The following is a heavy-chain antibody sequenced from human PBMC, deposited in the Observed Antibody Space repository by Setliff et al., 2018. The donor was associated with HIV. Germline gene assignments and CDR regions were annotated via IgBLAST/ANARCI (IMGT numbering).Heavy chain of an antibody. V-gene: IGHV3-9*01. CDR2: LSSNSGSI. CDR1: GFTFDDYA. CDR3: AKGWGPRGYNGRVLEY. Sequence: QPGGSLRLSCAASGFTFDDYAMHWVRQAPGKGLEWVSGLSSNSGSIGYADSVKGRFTISRDNAKNSLYLQMNSPTPDDTAFYYCAKGWGPRGYNGRVLEYWGQGTLVTVSS. J-gene: IGHJ4*02. D-gene: IGHD5-12*01.